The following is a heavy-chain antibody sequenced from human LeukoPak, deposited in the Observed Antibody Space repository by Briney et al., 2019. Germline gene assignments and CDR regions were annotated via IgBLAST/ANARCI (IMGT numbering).Heavy chain of an antibody. J-gene: IGHJ5*02. CDR1: GGSFSGYY. D-gene: IGHD6-25*01. CDR3: ARGTSYSSATGWFDP. Sequence: SETLSLTCAVYGGSFSGYYWSWIRQPPGKGLEWIGEINHSGSTNYNPSLKSQVTISVDTSKNQFSLKLSSVSAADTAVYYCARGTSYSSATGWFDPWGQGTLVTVSS. V-gene: IGHV4-34*01. CDR2: INHSGST.